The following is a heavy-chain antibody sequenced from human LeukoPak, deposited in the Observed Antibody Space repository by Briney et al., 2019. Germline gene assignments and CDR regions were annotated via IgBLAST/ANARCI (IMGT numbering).Heavy chain of an antibody. V-gene: IGHV1-69*13. Sequence: GASVKVSCKASGGTFSSYAISWVRQAPGQGLEWMGGIIPIIDTGDYAQKFQGRVTITADESTSTAYMELSSLRSEDTAVYYCAGAGMARINWFDPWGQGTLVTVSS. CDR2: IIPIIDTG. J-gene: IGHJ5*02. CDR1: GGTFSSYA. D-gene: IGHD1-14*01. CDR3: AGAGMARINWFDP.